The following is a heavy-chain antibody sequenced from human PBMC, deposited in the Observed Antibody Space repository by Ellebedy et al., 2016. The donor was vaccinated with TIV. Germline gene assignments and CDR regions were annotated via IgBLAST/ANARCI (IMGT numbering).Heavy chain of an antibody. CDR3: ASNSGSYRDGFSY. CDR2: ISSSGGST. Sequence: GGSLRLXXAASGFTFTTYAMTWVRQAPGKGLEWVSAISSSGGSTYYADSVKGRFTISRDNAKKSLYLQMNSLRAEDTAVYYCASNSGSYRDGFSYWGQGTLVTVSS. J-gene: IGHJ4*02. CDR1: GFTFTTYA. V-gene: IGHV3-23*01. D-gene: IGHD1-26*01.